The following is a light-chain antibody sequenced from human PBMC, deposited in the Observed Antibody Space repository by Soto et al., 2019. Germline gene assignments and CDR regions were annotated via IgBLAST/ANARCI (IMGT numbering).Light chain of an antibody. V-gene: IGLV6-57*02. CDR3: LSIDNTNWV. CDR1: SGSLASSY. CDR2: EDN. Sequence: NFMLTQPHSVSESPGRTVTISCTGSSGSLASSYVQWYQQRPGSAPTTVIYEDNKRPSGVPERFSGSIDRASNSASLTISGLKTEDEADYYCLSIDNTNWVFGGGTKVTVL. J-gene: IGLJ3*02.